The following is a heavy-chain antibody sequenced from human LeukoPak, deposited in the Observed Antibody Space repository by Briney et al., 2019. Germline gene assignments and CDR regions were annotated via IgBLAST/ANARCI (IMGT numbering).Heavy chain of an antibody. CDR3: ARTYSSSWYADYFDY. CDR1: GGSISSSSYY. Sequence: SETLSLTCTVSGGSISSSSYYWGWIRQPPGKGLEWIGSIYYSGSTYYNPSLKSRVTISVDTSKNQFSLELSSVTAADTAVYYCARTYSSSWYADYFDYWGQGTLVTVSS. D-gene: IGHD6-13*01. V-gene: IGHV4-39*01. CDR2: IYYSGST. J-gene: IGHJ4*02.